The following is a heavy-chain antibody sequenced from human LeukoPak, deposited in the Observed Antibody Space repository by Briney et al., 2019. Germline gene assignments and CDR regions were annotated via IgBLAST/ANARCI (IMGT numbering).Heavy chain of an antibody. Sequence: GGSLRLSCAASGFTFSSYSMDWVRQAPGKGLEWVSSISSSSSYIYYADSVKGRFTISRDNAKNSLYLQMNSLRAEDTAVYYCARDLVVAATPYGMDVWGQGTTVTVSS. CDR3: ARDLVVAATPYGMDV. CDR2: ISSSSSYI. D-gene: IGHD2-15*01. V-gene: IGHV3-21*01. CDR1: GFTFSSYS. J-gene: IGHJ6*02.